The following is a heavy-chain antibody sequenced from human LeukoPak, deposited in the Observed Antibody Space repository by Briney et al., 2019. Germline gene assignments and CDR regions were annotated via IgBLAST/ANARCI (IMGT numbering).Heavy chain of an antibody. CDR2: ISSSSSYI. V-gene: IGHV3-21*01. CDR3: ARDEVATISDY. Sequence: PGGSLRLSCAASGFTFSGSAIHWVRQAPGKGLEWVSSISSSSSYIYYADSVKGRFTISRDNAKNSLYLQMNSLRAEDTAVYYCARDEVATISDYWGQGTLVTVSS. D-gene: IGHD5-12*01. CDR1: GFTFSGSA. J-gene: IGHJ4*02.